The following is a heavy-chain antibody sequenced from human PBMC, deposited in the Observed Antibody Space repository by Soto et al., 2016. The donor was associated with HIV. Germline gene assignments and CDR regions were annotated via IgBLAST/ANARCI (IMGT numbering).Heavy chain of an antibody. D-gene: IGHD3-3*01. V-gene: IGHV4-59*01. CDR2: ISYSGTT. CDR3: ASNGVGLGSRGLATKFGLLDY. Sequence: QVQLHESGPGLVKPSETLSLTCSVSGVSISSYYWSWIRQSPGKGLEWIGYISYSGTTSYNPSLKSRVTISIDTSSQISLKLTSVTAADTAVYYCASNGVGLGSRGLATKFGLLDYWGPGTPWSPSPQ. CDR1: GVSISSYY. J-gene: IGHJ4*03.